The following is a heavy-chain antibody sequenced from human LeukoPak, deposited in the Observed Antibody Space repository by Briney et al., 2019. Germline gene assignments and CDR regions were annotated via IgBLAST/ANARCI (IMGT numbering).Heavy chain of an antibody. D-gene: IGHD6-19*01. J-gene: IGHJ1*01. CDR1: GYTFTSYG. V-gene: IGHV1-18*01. Sequence: GASVKVSCEASGYTFTSYGISWVRQAPGQGLEWMGWISAYNGNTNYAQKLQGRVTMTTDTSTSTAYMELRSLRSDDTAVYYGARDLRVAGTEGYFQHWGQGTLVTVSS. CDR2: ISAYNGNT. CDR3: ARDLRVAGTEGYFQH.